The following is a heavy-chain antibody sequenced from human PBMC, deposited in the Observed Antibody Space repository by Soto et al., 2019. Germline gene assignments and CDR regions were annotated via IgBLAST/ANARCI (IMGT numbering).Heavy chain of an antibody. CDR2: ISSSSTSI. D-gene: IGHD4-4*01. V-gene: IGHV3-21*01. J-gene: IGHJ5*02. CDR3: ARGSTVTSGGRWFDP. Sequence: NPGGSLRLSCAASGFTFRSYSMNWVRQAPGQGLEWVSSISSSSTSIYYADSLKGRFTISRDNAKNSLFLQMNSLRAEGTAVYYCARGSTVTSGGRWFDPWGRGTLVTVSS. CDR1: GFTFRSYS.